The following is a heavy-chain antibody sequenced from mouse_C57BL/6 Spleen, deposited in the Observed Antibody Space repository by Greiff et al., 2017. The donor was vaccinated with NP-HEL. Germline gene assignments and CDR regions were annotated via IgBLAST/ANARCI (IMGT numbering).Heavy chain of an antibody. J-gene: IGHJ3*01. V-gene: IGHV5-17*01. CDR2: ISSGSSTI. CDR1: GFTFSDYG. CDR3: ARGGSSWFAY. Sequence: EVKLMESGGGLVKPGGSLKLSCAASGFTFSDYGMHWVRQAPEKGLEWVAYISSGSSTIYYADTVKGRFTISRDNAKNTLFLQMTSLRSEDTAMYYCARGGSSWFAYWGQRTLVTVSA.